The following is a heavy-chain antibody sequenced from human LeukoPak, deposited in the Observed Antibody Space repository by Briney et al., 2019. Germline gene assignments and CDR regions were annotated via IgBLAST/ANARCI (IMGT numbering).Heavy chain of an antibody. V-gene: IGHV7-4-1*02. D-gene: IGHD6-13*01. Sequence: ASVKVSCKASGYTFTSYAMNWVRQAPGQGLEWMGWINTNTGNPTYAQGFTGRFVFSLDTSVSTAYLQISSLKAEDTAVYYCARDSIFPEIAAVGYWGQGTLVTVSS. J-gene: IGHJ4*02. CDR1: GYTFTSYA. CDR3: ARDSIFPEIAAVGY. CDR2: INTNTGNP.